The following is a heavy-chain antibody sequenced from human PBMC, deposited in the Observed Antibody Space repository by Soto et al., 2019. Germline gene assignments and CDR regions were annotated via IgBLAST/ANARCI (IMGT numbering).Heavy chain of an antibody. V-gene: IGHV3-66*01. CDR1: GFTVSSNY. CDR2: IYSGGST. J-gene: IGHJ3*02. CDR3: ARGWGSGWNAFDI. D-gene: IGHD3-22*01. Sequence: GGSLRLSCAASGFTVSSNYMSWVRQAPGKGLEWVSVIYSGGSTYYADSVKGRFTISRDNSKNTLYLQMNSLRAEDTAVYYCARGWGSGWNAFDIWGQGTMVTVSS.